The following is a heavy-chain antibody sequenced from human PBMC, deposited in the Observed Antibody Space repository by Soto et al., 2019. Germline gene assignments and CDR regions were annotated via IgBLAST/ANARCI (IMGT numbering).Heavy chain of an antibody. CDR3: ARNGGWPPDALEYFQH. CDR2: IPDSGIA. CDR1: GGAISSSF. Sequence: SETLSLACPVSGGAISSSFWRWIRQSPGKGREWIGYIPDSGIARYNPSLNRRATMLADTSKRQASLKLISVTAADSAVYYCARNGGWPPDALEYFQHWGQGTVVT. D-gene: IGHD6-19*01. V-gene: IGHV4-59*01. J-gene: IGHJ1*01.